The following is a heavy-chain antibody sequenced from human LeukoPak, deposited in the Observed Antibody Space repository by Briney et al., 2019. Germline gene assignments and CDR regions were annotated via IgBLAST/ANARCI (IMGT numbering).Heavy chain of an antibody. J-gene: IGHJ4*02. Sequence: GGSLRLSCAASGFIFSDYYMTWIRQAPGKGLEWVSYISPSGSDIYYADSVKGRFTISGDNGKNSVYLQMNSLRADDTAMYYCARAVRAGGDYWGQGTLVTVSS. D-gene: IGHD3-22*01. CDR1: GFIFSDYY. CDR3: ARAVRAGGDY. V-gene: IGHV3-11*01. CDR2: ISPSGSDI.